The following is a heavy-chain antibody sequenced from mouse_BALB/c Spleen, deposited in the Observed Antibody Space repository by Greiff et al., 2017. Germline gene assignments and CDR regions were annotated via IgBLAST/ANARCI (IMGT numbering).Heavy chain of an antibody. D-gene: IGHD1-2*01. J-gene: IGHJ3*01. CDR1: GYTFTSYW. CDR3: TREDTTATPAY. V-gene: IGHV1S22*01. Sequence: LQQPGSELVRPGASVKLSCKASGYTFTSYWMHWVKQRPGQGLEWIGNIYPGSGSTNYDEKFKSKATLTVDTSSSTAYMQLSSLTSEDSAVYYCTREDTTATPAYWGQGTRVTVSA. CDR2: IYPGSGST.